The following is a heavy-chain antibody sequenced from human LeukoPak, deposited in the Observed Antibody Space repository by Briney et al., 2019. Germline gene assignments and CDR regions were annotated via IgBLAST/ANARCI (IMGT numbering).Heavy chain of an antibody. CDR3: ARVRYSHVDY. Sequence: SQTLSLTCTVSGGSISSGGYYWSWIRQHPGKGLEWIGYIYYSGSTYYNPSLKIRVSISVDTSKNQFSLKLSSVTAADTAVYYCARVRYSHVDYWGQGALVTVSS. J-gene: IGHJ4*02. CDR1: GGSISSGGYY. V-gene: IGHV4-31*03. D-gene: IGHD5-18*01. CDR2: IYYSGST.